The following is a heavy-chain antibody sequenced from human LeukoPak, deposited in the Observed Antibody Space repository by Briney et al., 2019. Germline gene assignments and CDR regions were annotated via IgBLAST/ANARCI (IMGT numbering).Heavy chain of an antibody. CDR2: INSDGSST. D-gene: IGHD6-19*01. Sequence: GGSLRLSCAASGFTFSSYWMHWVRQAPGKGLAWVSRINSDGSSTSYADSVKGRFTISRDNAKNTLYLQMNSLRAEDTAVYYCARVKQWPVSFDYWGQGTLVTVSS. V-gene: IGHV3-74*01. CDR3: ARVKQWPVSFDY. CDR1: GFTFSSYW. J-gene: IGHJ4*02.